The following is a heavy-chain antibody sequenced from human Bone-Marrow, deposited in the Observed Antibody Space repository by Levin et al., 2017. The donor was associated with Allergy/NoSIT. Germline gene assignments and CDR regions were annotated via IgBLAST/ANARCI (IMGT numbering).Heavy chain of an antibody. CDR2: IKSKSDGGTT. V-gene: IGHV3-15*01. J-gene: IGHJ4*02. Sequence: GESLKISCEVSGLIFRDAWMSWVRQGPGKGLEWVGHIKSKSDGGTTVYAAPVEDRFTISRDDSKTTLYLQLSSLSSEDTGVYFCATDLWRIGGGYWGQGTPVTVSS. CDR3: ATDLWRIGGGY. CDR1: GLIFRDAW. D-gene: IGHD1-26*01.